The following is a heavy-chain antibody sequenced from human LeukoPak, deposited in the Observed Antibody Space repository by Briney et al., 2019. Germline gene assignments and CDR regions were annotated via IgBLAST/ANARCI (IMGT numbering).Heavy chain of an antibody. CDR1: GGSISSYY. J-gene: IGHJ4*02. CDR2: IYYSGST. Sequence: PSETLSLTCTVSGGSISSYYWSWIRQPPGKGLEWIGYIYYSGSTNYNPSLKSRVTISVDTSKNQFSLKLSSVTAADTAVYYCATSTRMVRAVITPFDYWGQGTLVTVSS. D-gene: IGHD3-10*01. CDR3: ATSTRMVRAVITPFDY. V-gene: IGHV4-59*08.